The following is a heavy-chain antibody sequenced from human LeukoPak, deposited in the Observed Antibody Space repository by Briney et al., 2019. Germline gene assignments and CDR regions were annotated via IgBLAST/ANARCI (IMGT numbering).Heavy chain of an antibody. CDR1: GFTFSSYS. CDR3: ARLGGYSKSFDY. V-gene: IGHV3-21*01. Sequence: AGGSLRLSCAASGFTFSSYSMNWVRQAPGKGLEWVSSISSSSSYIYYADSVKGRFTISRDNAKNSLYLQMNSLRAKDTAVYYCARLGGYSKSFDYWGAGTLVSVSS. D-gene: IGHD4-11*01. J-gene: IGHJ4*02. CDR2: ISSSSSYI.